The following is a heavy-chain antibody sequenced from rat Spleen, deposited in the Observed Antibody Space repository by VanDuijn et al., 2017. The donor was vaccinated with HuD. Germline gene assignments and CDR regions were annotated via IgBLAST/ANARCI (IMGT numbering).Heavy chain of an antibody. CDR3: ARHPYNSVPFEY. D-gene: IGHD4-3*01. CDR2: ISTGGGNT. V-gene: IGHV5S14*01. CDR1: GFSFSNYG. Sequence: EVQLVESGGGLVRPGRSLKLSCAASGFSFSNYGMAWVRQTPTRGLEWVASISTGGGNTYYRDSVKGRFTVSRDNAKNTQYLQMDSLRSEDTATYYCARHPYNSVPFEYWGQGVMVTVSS. J-gene: IGHJ2*01.